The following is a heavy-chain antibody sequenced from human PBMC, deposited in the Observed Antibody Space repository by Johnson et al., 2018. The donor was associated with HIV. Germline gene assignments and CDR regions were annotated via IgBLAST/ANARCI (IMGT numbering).Heavy chain of an antibody. J-gene: IGHJ3*02. Sequence: QVQLVESGGGVVQPGRSLRLSCAASGFTFSSYGMHWVRQAPGKGLEWVAVIWYDGSNKYYADSVKGRFTISRENANNALYLKMNSLRAGETAVYYCTRVFQNGLDTWGQVTTVTVSS. CDR1: GFTFSSYG. CDR3: TRVFQNGLDT. V-gene: IGHV3-33*01. CDR2: IWYDGSNK. D-gene: IGHD1-1*01.